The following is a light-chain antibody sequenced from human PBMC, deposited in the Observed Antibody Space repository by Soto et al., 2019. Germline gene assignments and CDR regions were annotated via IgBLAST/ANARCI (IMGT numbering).Light chain of an antibody. CDR3: QQYGSSPRT. CDR1: QSVSSSY. J-gene: IGKJ1*01. CDR2: DAS. Sequence: VLTQSPGTLSLSPGERATLSCRASQSVSSSYLAWYQQKPGQAPRLLIYDASSRAAGTPDRFSGSGSGTDFTLTISRLEPEDFAVYYCQQYGSSPRTLGQGTKVDIK. V-gene: IGKV3-20*01.